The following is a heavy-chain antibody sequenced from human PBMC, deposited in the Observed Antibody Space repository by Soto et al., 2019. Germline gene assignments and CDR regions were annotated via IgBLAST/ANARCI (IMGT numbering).Heavy chain of an antibody. V-gene: IGHV1-69*13. CDR1: GNTFSSYA. CDR2: IIPIFGTA. Sequence: SSVKASCKASGNTFSSYAISWVRHAPGQGLEWMGGIIPIFGTANYAQKFQGRVTITADESTSTAYMELSSLRSEDTAVYDCARRGMGLVVFLYALTYYRLDVWGKGTTV. D-gene: IGHD2-15*01. J-gene: IGHJ6*04. CDR3: ARRGMGLVVFLYALTYYRLDV.